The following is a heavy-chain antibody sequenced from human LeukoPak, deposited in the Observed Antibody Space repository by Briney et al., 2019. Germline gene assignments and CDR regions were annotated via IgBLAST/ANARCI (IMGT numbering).Heavy chain of an antibody. CDR2: IYHSETT. J-gene: IGHJ5*02. CDR1: GGSISSGDYY. D-gene: IGHD2-2*02. CDR3: ARATIVPAAINWFDP. Sequence: PSQTLSLTCTVSGGSISSGDYYWSWIRQPPGKGLEWIGYIYHSETTYYNPSLKSRVTMSVDTSKNQFSLKLGSVTAADTAVYYCARATIVPAAINWFDPWGQGTLVTVSS. V-gene: IGHV4-30-4*01.